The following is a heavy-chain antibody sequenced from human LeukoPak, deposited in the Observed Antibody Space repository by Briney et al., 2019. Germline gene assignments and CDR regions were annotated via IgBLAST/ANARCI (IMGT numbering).Heavy chain of an antibody. J-gene: IGHJ3*01. D-gene: IGHD4-17*01. CDR3: AKDPTGDYVGAFDF. CDR2: IRGGGGAT. V-gene: IGHV3-23*01. CDR1: GFTFSSYG. Sequence: PGTSLRLSCAASGFTFSSYGMHWVRQAPGKGLEWVSTIRGGGGATNYADSVKGRLTISRDNSKSTLYLQMNSLKAEDTATYYCAKDPTGDYVGAFDFWGQGTLVTVSS.